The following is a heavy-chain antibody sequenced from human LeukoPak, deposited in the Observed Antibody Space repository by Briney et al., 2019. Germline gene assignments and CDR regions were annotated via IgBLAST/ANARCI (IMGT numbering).Heavy chain of an antibody. Sequence: GGSLRLSCAASGFTFSNAWMSWVRQAPGKGLEWVGRIKSKTDGGTTDYAAPVKGRFTISRDDSKNTLYLQMNSLKTEDTALYYCTTFSTSKAGFDYWGQGTLVTVSS. CDR3: TTFSTSKAGFDY. CDR1: GFTFSNAW. V-gene: IGHV3-15*01. J-gene: IGHJ4*02. CDR2: IKSKTDGGTT. D-gene: IGHD2-2*01.